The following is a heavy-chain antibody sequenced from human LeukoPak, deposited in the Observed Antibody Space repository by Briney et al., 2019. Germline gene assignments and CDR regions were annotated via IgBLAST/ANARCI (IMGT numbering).Heavy chain of an antibody. CDR1: GYSFTTYG. V-gene: IGHV1-18*04. CDR3: ARDQAVATTWHFDY. Sequence: ASVKVSCKASGYSFTTYGISWVRQAPGQGLEWMGWISTYNGYTNYAQKFQGRVTMTTDTSTSTAYLDLRSLRSDDTAVYFCARDQAVATTWHFDYWGQGTLVTVSS. CDR2: ISTYNGYT. J-gene: IGHJ4*02. D-gene: IGHD2-15*01.